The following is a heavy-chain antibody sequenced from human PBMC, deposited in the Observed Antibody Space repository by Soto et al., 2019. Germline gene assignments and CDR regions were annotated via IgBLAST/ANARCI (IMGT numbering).Heavy chain of an antibody. CDR1: GFTFSNYA. Sequence: QEQLVESGGGVVQPGRSLRLSCAASGFTFSNYAMHWVRQAPGKGLEWVAVISYDGNNKYYADSVKGRFSISRDNSKNTLYLQMNSLRPEDTTLYYCARDTDGVDVWGQGTTVTVSS. CDR3: ARDTDGVDV. CDR2: ISYDGNNK. J-gene: IGHJ6*02. D-gene: IGHD3-16*01. V-gene: IGHV3-30-3*01.